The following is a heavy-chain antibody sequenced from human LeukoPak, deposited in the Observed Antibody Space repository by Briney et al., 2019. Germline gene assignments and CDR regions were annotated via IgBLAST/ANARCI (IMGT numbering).Heavy chain of an antibody. J-gene: IGHJ2*01. V-gene: IGHV1-46*01. CDR1: GYTFTSYY. CDR3: ARTSFTIFGVVIIRYFDL. D-gene: IGHD3-3*01. Sequence: ASVKVSCKASGYTFTSYYMHWVRQAPGQGLEWMGIINPSGGSTSYAQKLQGRVTMTTDTSTSTAYMELRSLRSDDTAVYYCARTSFTIFGVVIIRYFDLWGRGTLVTVSS. CDR2: INPSGGST.